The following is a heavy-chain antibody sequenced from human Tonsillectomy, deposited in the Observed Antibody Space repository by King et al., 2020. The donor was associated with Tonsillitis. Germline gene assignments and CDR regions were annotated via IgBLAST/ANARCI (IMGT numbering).Heavy chain of an antibody. Sequence: VQLVESGAEVKKPGSSVKVSCKASGGTFSSYAISWVRQAPGQGLEWMGRIIPILGIANYAQKFQGRVTITADKSTSTAYMELSSQRSEDTAVYYCARADEDCSGGSCYHWFDPWGQGTLVTVSS. CDR2: IIPILGIA. D-gene: IGHD2-15*01. CDR3: ARADEDCSGGSCYHWFDP. CDR1: GGTFSSYA. V-gene: IGHV1-69*09. J-gene: IGHJ5*02.